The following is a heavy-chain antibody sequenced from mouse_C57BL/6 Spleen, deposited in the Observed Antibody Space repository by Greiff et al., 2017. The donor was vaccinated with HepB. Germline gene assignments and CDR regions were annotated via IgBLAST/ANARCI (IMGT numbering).Heavy chain of an antibody. D-gene: IGHD3-2*02. CDR3: ARPQTAQATAWFAY. J-gene: IGHJ3*01. CDR2: ISSGGSYT. CDR1: GFTFSSYG. V-gene: IGHV5-6*02. Sequence: DVMLVESGGDLVKPGGSLKLSCAASGFTFSSYGMSWVRQTPDKRLEWVATISSGGSYTYYPDSVKGRFTISRDNAKNTLYLQMSSLKSEDTAMYYCARPQTAQATAWFAYWGQGTLVTVSA.